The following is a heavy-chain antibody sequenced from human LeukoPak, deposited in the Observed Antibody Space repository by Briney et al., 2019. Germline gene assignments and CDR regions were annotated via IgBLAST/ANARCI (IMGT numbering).Heavy chain of an antibody. CDR2: IYYSGDT. CDR1: GVSISSSSYY. CDR3: ARGITRRRTFDI. J-gene: IGHJ3*02. D-gene: IGHD3-10*01. V-gene: IGHV4-39*01. Sequence: SETLSLTCTVSGVSISSSSYYCGWIRQPPGKGLEWIGSIYYSGDTYYNPSLKSRGTISVDTSKSQFSLRLSSVTAADTAVYYCARGITRRRTFDIWGQGTMVTVSS.